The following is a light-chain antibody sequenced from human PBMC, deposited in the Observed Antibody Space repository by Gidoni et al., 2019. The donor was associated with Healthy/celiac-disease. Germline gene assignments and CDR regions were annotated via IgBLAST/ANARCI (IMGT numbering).Light chain of an antibody. J-gene: IGKJ2*01. CDR3: QQYYGTPPYT. CDR2: WAS. V-gene: IGKV4-1*01. CDR1: QSILYSPNNRNY. Sequence: IVMAQPPEYLAGSLGERATINCKSSQSILYSPNNRNYLAWYQQKPGQPPRVLIYWASTRESGVPARFSGSGSATDFTLTISSLQAEDVAVYYCQQYYGTPPYTFGQGTKLEIK.